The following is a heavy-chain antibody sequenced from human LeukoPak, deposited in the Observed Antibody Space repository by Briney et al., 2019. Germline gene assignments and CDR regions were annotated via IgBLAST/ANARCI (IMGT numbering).Heavy chain of an antibody. Sequence: GGSPRLSCAASGFTFSRYWMSWVRQAPGKGLEWVSSISSSSSYIYYADSVKGRFTISRDNAKNSLYLQMNSLRAEDTAVYYCARGLVLRYFDWLATSYFDYWGQGTLVTVSS. CDR2: ISSSSSYI. D-gene: IGHD3-9*01. V-gene: IGHV3-21*01. CDR1: GFTFSRYW. CDR3: ARGLVLRYFDWLATSYFDY. J-gene: IGHJ4*02.